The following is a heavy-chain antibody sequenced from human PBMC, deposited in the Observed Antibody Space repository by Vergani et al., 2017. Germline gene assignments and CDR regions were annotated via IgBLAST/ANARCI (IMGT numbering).Heavy chain of an antibody. V-gene: IGHV3-23*01. D-gene: IGHD6-19*01. J-gene: IGHJ4*02. CDR1: GFTFSSYA. CDR3: ALRWLGRKISFDY. CDR2: ISGSGCST. Sequence: EVQLLESGGGLVQPGGSLRLSCAASGFTFSSYAMSWVRQAPGKGLEWVSAISGSGCSTYYADSVKGRFTISRDNSKNTLYLQMNSLRAEDTAVYYCALRWLGRKISFDYWGQGTLVTVSS.